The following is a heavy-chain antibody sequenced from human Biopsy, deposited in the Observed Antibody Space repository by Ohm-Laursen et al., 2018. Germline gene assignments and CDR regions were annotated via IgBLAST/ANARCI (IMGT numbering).Heavy chain of an antibody. J-gene: IGHJ3*02. D-gene: IGHD5-12*01. Sequence: GTLSLTCTVSGDSINNYYWSWIRQPPGKGLEWIGRIYTSGSTNYNPSLKSRVTISVDTSRNQFSLKLSSVTAADTAVYYCAGRPWPNAFDIWGQGTMVTVSS. CDR3: AGRPWPNAFDI. CDR2: IYTSGST. V-gene: IGHV4-4*07. CDR1: GDSINNYY.